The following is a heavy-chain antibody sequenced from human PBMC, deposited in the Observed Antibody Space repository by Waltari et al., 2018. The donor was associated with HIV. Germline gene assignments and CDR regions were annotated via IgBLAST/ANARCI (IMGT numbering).Heavy chain of an antibody. CDR1: GGSISSYY. D-gene: IGHD1-26*01. Sequence: QVQLQESGPGLVKPSETLSLTCTVPGGSISSYYWRWIRQPPGKGLEWIGYIHYSGSTNYNPSLKSRVTISLDTSKNQFSLKLSSVTAADTAFYYCARDNSGSNDYWGQGTLVTVSS. J-gene: IGHJ4*02. CDR3: ARDNSGSNDY. V-gene: IGHV4-59*01. CDR2: IHYSGST.